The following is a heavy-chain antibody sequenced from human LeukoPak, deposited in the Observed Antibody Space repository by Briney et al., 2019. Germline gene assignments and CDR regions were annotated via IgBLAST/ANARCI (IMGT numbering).Heavy chain of an antibody. V-gene: IGHV4-34*01. CDR3: ARGSSGKIDY. Sequence: PSETLSLTCAVYGGSFIGYYWSWIRQPPGKGLEWIGEINHFGSTNYNPSLKSRVTISVDTSKNQFSLKLSSVTAADTAVYYCARGSSGKIDYWGQGTLVTVSS. CDR2: INHFGST. J-gene: IGHJ4*02. D-gene: IGHD6-19*01. CDR1: GGSFIGYY.